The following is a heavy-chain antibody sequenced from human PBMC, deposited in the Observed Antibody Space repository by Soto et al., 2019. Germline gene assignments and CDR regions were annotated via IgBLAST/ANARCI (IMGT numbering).Heavy chain of an antibody. V-gene: IGHV5-51*01. D-gene: IGHD6-19*01. J-gene: IGHJ3*02. Sequence: PRESLTITCTCSGDSFTRYWIGWVRQMPGKGLEWMGIIYPGDSDTRYSPSFQGQVTISADKSISTAYLQWSSLKASDTAMYYCARQWLVNAFDIWGQGTMVTVSS. CDR3: ARQWLVNAFDI. CDR2: IYPGDSDT. CDR1: GDSFTRYW.